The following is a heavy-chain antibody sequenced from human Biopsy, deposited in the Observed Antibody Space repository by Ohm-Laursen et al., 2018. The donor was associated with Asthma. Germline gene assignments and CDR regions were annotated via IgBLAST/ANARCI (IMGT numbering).Heavy chain of an antibody. CDR2: ISSSSSYI. J-gene: IGHJ4*02. D-gene: IGHD6-19*01. CDR3: ARESSVAGSSDFDY. Sequence: SLRLSCAASGFSFNSYGMNWVRQAPGKGLEWVSSISSSSSYIYYADSVKGRFTISRDNAKNSLYLQMNSLRAEDTAVYYCARESSVAGSSDFDYWGQGTLVTVSS. CDR1: GFSFNSYG. V-gene: IGHV3-21*01.